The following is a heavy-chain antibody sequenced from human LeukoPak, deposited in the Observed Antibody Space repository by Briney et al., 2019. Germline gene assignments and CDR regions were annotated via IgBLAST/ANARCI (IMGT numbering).Heavy chain of an antibody. CDR3: AKFGLYYNMDV. Sequence: PSETLSLTCAVSGGSISGFYWTWIRQPPGKGLEFIGQIHYSGSTDYNPSLKSRITMSVDTSKNQFFLSLNSVTAADTAVYHCAKFGLYYNMDVWGQGTTATVSS. J-gene: IGHJ6*02. CDR1: GGSISGFY. CDR2: IHYSGST. D-gene: IGHD3-16*01. V-gene: IGHV4-59*03.